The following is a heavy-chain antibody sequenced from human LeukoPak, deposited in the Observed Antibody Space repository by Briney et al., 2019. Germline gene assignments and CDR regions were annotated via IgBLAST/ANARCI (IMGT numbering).Heavy chain of an antibody. D-gene: IGHD6-19*01. V-gene: IGHV1-18*01. CDR1: GYTFTSYG. J-gene: IGHJ5*02. CDR3: ARDGGPPFQWLVPGRRYNWFDP. Sequence: ASVKVSCKASGYTFTSYGISWVRQAPGQGLEWMGWISAYNGNTNYAQKLQGRVTMTTDTSTSTAYMELRSLRSEDTAVYYCARDGGPPFQWLVPGRRYNWFDPWGQGTLVTVSS. CDR2: ISAYNGNT.